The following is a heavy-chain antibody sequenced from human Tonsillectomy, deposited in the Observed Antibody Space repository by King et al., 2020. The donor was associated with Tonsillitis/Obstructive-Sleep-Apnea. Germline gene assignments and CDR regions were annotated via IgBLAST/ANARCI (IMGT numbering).Heavy chain of an antibody. V-gene: IGHV1-46*01. J-gene: IGHJ4*02. CDR3: ARGSVREYFDY. Sequence: QLVQSGAEVKKPGASVRVSCKASGYTFTSSYMHWVRQAPGQGLEWMGIINPSSGYTTYAQKFQGGVTMTSDTSTSTVYVELSSLRSEDTAVYYCARGSVREYFDYWGQGTLVTVSS. CDR1: GYTFTSSY. CDR2: INPSSGYT. D-gene: IGHD3-10*01.